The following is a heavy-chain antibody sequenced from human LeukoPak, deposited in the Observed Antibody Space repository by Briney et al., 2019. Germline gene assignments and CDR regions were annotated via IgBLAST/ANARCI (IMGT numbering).Heavy chain of an antibody. CDR2: ISSSSSYI. CDR1: GFTFSSYG. CDR3: ARDASEHYYYMDV. Sequence: GGSLRLSCAASGFTFSSYGMHWVRQAPGKGLEWVSSISSSSSYIYYADSVKGRFTISRDNAKNSLYLQMNSLRAEDTAVYYCARDASEHYYYMDVWGKGTTVTVSS. V-gene: IGHV3-21*01. D-gene: IGHD1-26*01. J-gene: IGHJ6*03.